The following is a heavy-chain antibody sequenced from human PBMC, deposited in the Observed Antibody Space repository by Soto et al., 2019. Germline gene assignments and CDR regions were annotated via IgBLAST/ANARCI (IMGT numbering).Heavy chain of an antibody. J-gene: IGHJ4*02. D-gene: IGHD4-17*01. CDR1: GGSISSGGYS. CDR3: ARGYYGDYEDY. V-gene: IGHV4-30-2*01. CDR2: IYHSGST. Sequence: QLQLQESGSGLVTPSQTLSLTCTVSGGSISSGGYSWSWIRQPPGKGLEWIGYIYHSGSTYYNPSLESXATISXXRSKNQFSLKLSSVTAADTAVYYCARGYYGDYEDYWGQGTLVTVSS.